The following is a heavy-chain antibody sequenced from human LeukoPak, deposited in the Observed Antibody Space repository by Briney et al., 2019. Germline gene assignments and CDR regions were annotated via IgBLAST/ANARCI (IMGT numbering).Heavy chain of an antibody. J-gene: IGHJ3*02. D-gene: IGHD6-13*01. V-gene: IGHV4-61*02. CDR1: GGSISSGSYY. CDR3: ARRKSSSWTELDAFDI. Sequence: SETLSLTCTVSGGSISSGSYYWSWIRQPAGKGLEWIGRIYTSGSTNYNPSLKSRVTISVDTSKNQFSLKLSSVTAADTAVYYCARRKSSSWTELDAFDIWGQGTMVTVSS. CDR2: IYTSGST.